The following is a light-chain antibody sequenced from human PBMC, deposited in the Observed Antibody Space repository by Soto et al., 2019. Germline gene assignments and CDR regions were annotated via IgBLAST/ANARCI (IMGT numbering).Light chain of an antibody. Sequence: AIQMTQAPPSLAASVGDRVTITCRASQDISNNLGWYQQKPGKAPSLLIYAGLPLRSGVPSWFGGSRSGRNFPLTISGLQPEDIGTYYYLQDYDSPWTFGRGTKVEIK. J-gene: IGKJ1*01. CDR2: AGL. CDR1: QDISNN. V-gene: IGKV1-6*01. CDR3: LQDYDSPWT.